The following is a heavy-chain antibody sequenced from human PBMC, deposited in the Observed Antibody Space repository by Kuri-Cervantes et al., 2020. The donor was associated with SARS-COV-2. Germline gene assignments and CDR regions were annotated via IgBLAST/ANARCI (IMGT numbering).Heavy chain of an antibody. CDR2: IYYSGST. J-gene: IGHJ5*02. Sequence: SETLSLTCTVSGGSISSYYWSWIRQPPAKGLEWIGYIYYSGSTNYNPSLKSRVTISVDTSKNQFSLKLSSVTAADTAVYYCARALPGNCFDPWGQGTLVTVSS. CDR3: ARALPGNCFDP. CDR1: GGSISSYY. V-gene: IGHV4-59*12.